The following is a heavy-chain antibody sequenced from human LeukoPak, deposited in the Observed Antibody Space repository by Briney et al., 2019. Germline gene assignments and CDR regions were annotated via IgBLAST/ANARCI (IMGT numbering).Heavy chain of an antibody. CDR1: GFTVSSNY. CDR2: IYSGGST. D-gene: IGHD6-19*01. J-gene: IGHJ4*02. CDR3: ARDPSGWYYFDY. Sequence: PGGSLRLSCAASGFTVSSNYMSWVRQAPGKGLEGVSVIYSGGSTYYADSVKGRFTISRDNSKNTLYLQMNSLRAEDTAVYYCARDPSGWYYFDYWGQGTLVTVSS. V-gene: IGHV3-66*01.